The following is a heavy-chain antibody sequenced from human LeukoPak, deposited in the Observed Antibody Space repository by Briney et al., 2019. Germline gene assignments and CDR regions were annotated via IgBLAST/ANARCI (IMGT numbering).Heavy chain of an antibody. J-gene: IGHJ4*02. CDR2: IYYSGST. Sequence: SETLSLTCTVSGGSISSSSYYWGWIRQPPGKGLEWIGSIYYSGSTYYNPSLKSRVTISVDTSKNQFSLKLSSVTAADTAVYYCARRPMIPFGGAQYYFDYWGQGTLVTVSS. CDR1: GGSISSSSYY. CDR3: ARRPMIPFGGAQYYFDY. D-gene: IGHD3-16*01. V-gene: IGHV4-39*01.